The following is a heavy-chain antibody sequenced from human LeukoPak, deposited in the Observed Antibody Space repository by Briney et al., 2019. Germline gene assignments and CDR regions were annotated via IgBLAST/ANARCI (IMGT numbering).Heavy chain of an antibody. D-gene: IGHD4-23*01. CDR1: GGTFSSYA. Sequence: ASVKVSCKASGGTFSSYAISWVRQAPGQGLEWMGWISAYNGNTNYAQKLQGRVTMTTDTSTSTAYMELRSLRSDDTAVYYCASGGTPSGWFDPWGQGTLVTVSS. V-gene: IGHV1-18*01. CDR2: ISAYNGNT. CDR3: ASGGTPSGWFDP. J-gene: IGHJ5*02.